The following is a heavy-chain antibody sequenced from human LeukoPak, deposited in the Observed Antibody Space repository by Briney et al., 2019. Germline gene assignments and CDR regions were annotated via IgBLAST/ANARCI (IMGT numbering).Heavy chain of an antibody. J-gene: IGHJ1*01. CDR2: IKGDGSST. D-gene: IGHD3-22*01. CDR3: ARDPDSGGYSTFQL. CDR1: GFTFSNYW. Sequence: GGSLRLSCAASGFTFSNYWMHWVRQAPGKGLVWVSRIKGDGSSTTYADSVKGRFTISRDNARKMLYLQMNSLRAEDTAVYYCARDPDSGGYSTFQLWGQGTLDTVSS. V-gene: IGHV3-74*03.